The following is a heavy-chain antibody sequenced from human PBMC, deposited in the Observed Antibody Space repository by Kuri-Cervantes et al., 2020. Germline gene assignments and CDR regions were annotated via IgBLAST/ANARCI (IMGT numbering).Heavy chain of an antibody. D-gene: IGHD6-19*01. CDR3: ARGHSSGGRATYDY. V-gene: IGHV3-53*01. J-gene: IGHJ4*02. CDR1: GFTVSSNY. CDR2: IYSGGST. Sequence: GESLKISCAASGFTVSSNYMSWVRQAPGKGLEWVSVIYSGGSTYYADSVKGRFTISRDNAKNSLCLQMNSLRAEDTAVYYCARGHSSGGRATYDYWGQGTLVTVSS.